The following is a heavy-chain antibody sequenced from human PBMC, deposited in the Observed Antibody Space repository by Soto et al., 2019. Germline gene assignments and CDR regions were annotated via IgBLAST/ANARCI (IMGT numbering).Heavy chain of an antibody. Sequence: QVQLVQSGAEVKKPGSSVKVSCKASGGTFSNYAITWVRQAPGQGLEWLGRIIPIFGSANYAQKFQGRVTITADESTTTTDMELSSLRSDDTAVYYCAKDGCKYGYFGNWFDPWGQGTLVTVSS. J-gene: IGHJ5*02. D-gene: IGHD5-12*01. CDR3: AKDGCKYGYFGNWFDP. V-gene: IGHV1-69*15. CDR1: GGTFSNYA. CDR2: IIPIFGSA.